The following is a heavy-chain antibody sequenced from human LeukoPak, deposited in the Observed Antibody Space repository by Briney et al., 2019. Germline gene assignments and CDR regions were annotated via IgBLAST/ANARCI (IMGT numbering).Heavy chain of an antibody. CDR1: GYTFTSYG. CDR2: ISAYNGNT. CDR3: ARWADSGSYKNWFDP. V-gene: IGHV1-18*01. J-gene: IGHJ5*02. Sequence: ASVKVSCKASGYTFTSYGISWVRQAPGQGLEWMGWISAYNGNTNYAQKLQGRVTMTTDTSTSTAYMELRSLRSDDTAVYYCARWADSGSYKNWFDPWGQGTLVTVSS. D-gene: IGHD1-26*01.